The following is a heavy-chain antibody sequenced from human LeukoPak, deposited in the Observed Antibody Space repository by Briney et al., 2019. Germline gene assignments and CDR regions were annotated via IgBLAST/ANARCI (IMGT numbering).Heavy chain of an antibody. CDR3: ARDRGGDYRSGWSATYYYYCMDV. CDR2: INPNSGGT. V-gene: IGHV1-2*02. Sequence: ASVKVSCKASGYTFTGYYMHWLRQAPRQGLEGMGWINPNSGGTNYEHNFQGRVTMTRDTSISTAYMELSRLSSDDTAVYYCARDRGGDYRSGWSATYYYYCMDVWGEGTTVTVSS. CDR1: GYTFTGYY. D-gene: IGHD6-19*01. J-gene: IGHJ6*04.